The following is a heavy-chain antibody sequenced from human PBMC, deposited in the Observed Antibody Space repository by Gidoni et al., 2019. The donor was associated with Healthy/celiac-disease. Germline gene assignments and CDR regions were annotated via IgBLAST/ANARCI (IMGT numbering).Heavy chain of an antibody. Sequence: CAASGFPFSSYALSWVRQAPGKGLEWVSAISGSGGSIYYADSVKGRFTISRDNSKNTLYLQMNSLRAEGTAVYYCAKGLGWYYYDSSGYSIDYWGQGTLVTVSS. CDR3: AKGLGWYYYDSSGYSIDY. CDR1: GFPFSSYA. D-gene: IGHD3-22*01. CDR2: ISGSGGSI. V-gene: IGHV3-23*01. J-gene: IGHJ4*02.